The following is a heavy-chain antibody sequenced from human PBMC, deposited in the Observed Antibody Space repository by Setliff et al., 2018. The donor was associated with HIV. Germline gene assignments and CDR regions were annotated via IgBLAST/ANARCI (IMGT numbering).Heavy chain of an antibody. J-gene: IGHJ4*02. Sequence: PSETLSLTCTVSGASISSGSYYWSWIRQPAGKGLEWIGHIYTNGRTDYNPSLKSRVTISLDTSKNQVSLKLSSVAAADTAVYHCARGAYRDGYDYWGQGTLVTVSS. V-gene: IGHV4-61*09. CDR1: GASISSGSYY. CDR3: ARGAYRDGYDY. CDR2: IYTNGRT. D-gene: IGHD5-18*01.